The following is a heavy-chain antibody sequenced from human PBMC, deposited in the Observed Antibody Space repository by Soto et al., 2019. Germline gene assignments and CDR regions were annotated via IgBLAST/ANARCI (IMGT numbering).Heavy chain of an antibody. CDR2: FDPEDGET. CDR1: GYTLTELS. J-gene: IGHJ4*02. D-gene: IGHD5-12*01. Sequence: ASVKVSCKVSGYTLTELSMHWVRQAPGKGLEWMGGFDPEDGETIYAQKFQGRVTMTEDTSTDTAYMELSSLRSEDTAVYYCATTSLRGYSGYDFFDYWGQGTLVTVSS. V-gene: IGHV1-24*01. CDR3: ATTSLRGYSGYDFFDY.